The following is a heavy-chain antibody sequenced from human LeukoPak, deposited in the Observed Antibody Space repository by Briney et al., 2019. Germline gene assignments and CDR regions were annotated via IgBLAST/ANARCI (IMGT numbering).Heavy chain of an antibody. V-gene: IGHV4-31*03. J-gene: IGHJ4*02. CDR2: IYYSGST. CDR3: ARDRLSGGGRRGFDY. Sequence: SETLSLTCTVFGGSISSGGYYWSWIRQHPGKGLEWIGYIYYSGSTYYNPSLKSRVTISVDTSKNQFSLKLSSVTAADTAVYYCARDRLSGGGRRGFDYWGQGTLVTVSS. CDR1: GGSISSGGYY. D-gene: IGHD2-15*01.